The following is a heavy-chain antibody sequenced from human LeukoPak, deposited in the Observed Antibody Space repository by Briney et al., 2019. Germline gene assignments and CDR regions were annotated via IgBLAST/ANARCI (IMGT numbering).Heavy chain of an antibody. CDR1: GYTFTGYY. D-gene: IGHD4-23*01. CDR3: ARDGHGGHSFDF. V-gene: IGHV1-2*02. CDR2: INANSAGP. J-gene: IGHJ4*02. Sequence: ASVKVSCKASGYTFTGYYMHWVRQAPGQGGEWMGWINANSAGPDYAQNFQDRVPMTRDTSIRPAYMELSRLTSDDTAVYYCARDGHGGHSFDFWGQGPLVTVSS.